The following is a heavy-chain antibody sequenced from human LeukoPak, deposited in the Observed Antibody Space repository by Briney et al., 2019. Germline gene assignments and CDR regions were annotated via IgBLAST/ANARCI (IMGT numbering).Heavy chain of an antibody. CDR2: INHSGST. V-gene: IGHV4-34*01. CDR1: GGSFSGYY. Sequence: SETLSLTCAVYGGSFSGYYWSWIRQPPGKGLEWIGEINHSGSTNYNPSLKSRVTISVDTSKNQFSLKLSSVTAADTAVYYCAREFRLVVPAAYNWFDPWGQGTLVTVSS. D-gene: IGHD2-2*01. J-gene: IGHJ5*02. CDR3: AREFRLVVPAAYNWFDP.